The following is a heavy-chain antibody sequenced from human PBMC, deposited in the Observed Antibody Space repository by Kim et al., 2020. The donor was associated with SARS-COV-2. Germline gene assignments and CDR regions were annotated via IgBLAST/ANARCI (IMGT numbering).Heavy chain of an antibody. V-gene: IGHV3-11*01. Sequence: GGSLRLSCAASGFIFNDYSMTWIRQAPGKGLEWVSYISGGASTIYYADSVKGRFTISRDNAKNSLYLQMNSLRPEDTAVYYCARGSGINWYGRYYFDPWGQGILVTVSS. CDR3: ARGSGINWYGRYYFDP. D-gene: IGHD6-13*01. J-gene: IGHJ5*02. CDR1: GFIFNDYS. CDR2: ISGGASTI.